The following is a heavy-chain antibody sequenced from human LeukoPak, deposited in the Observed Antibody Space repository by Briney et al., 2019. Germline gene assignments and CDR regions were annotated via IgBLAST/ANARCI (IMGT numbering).Heavy chain of an antibody. CDR3: AKGLGTKDYYGSGSYYNAFFDY. CDR1: GFTFSSYG. V-gene: IGHV3-33*05. Sequence: GGSLRLSCAASGFTFSSYGMHWVRQAPGKGLEWVAFISHDGGKKDYADSVKGRFTISRDNSKNTLYLQMNSLRAEDTAVYYCAKGLGTKDYYGSGSYYNAFFDYWGQGTLVTVSS. J-gene: IGHJ4*02. CDR2: ISHDGGKK. D-gene: IGHD3-10*01.